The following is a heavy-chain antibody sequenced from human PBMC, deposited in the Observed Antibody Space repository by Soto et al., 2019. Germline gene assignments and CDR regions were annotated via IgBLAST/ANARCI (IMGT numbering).Heavy chain of an antibody. J-gene: IGHJ6*02. CDR3: ARDLYYPNV. CDR1: GFSVSIND. CDR2: IYSGGST. Sequence: CGSLRLACAACGFSVSINDMSWVLQAPGKGLEWVSVIYSGGSTYYAASVKGRFTISRDNSKNTLYLQMNSLRAEDTAVYYCARDLYYPNVWGQGTTVTVSS. V-gene: IGHV3-53*01. D-gene: IGHD2-8*01.